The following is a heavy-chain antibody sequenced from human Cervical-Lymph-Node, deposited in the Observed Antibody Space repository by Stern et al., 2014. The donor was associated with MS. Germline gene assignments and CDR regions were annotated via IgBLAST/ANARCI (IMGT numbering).Heavy chain of an antibody. CDR3: ARDMHPSNAFDL. CDR1: GGSIRTYY. J-gene: IGHJ3*01. D-gene: IGHD2-2*01. Sequence: QLQLQESGPGLVKPSETLSLTCTVSGGSIRTYYWSWIRQPPGKGLAWMGYIYYTGSTKYNPSLTSRVTISVDTSENQFSLKLSSVTAADTAVYYCARDMHPSNAFDLWGQGTMVTVSS. V-gene: IGHV4-59*01. CDR2: IYYTGST.